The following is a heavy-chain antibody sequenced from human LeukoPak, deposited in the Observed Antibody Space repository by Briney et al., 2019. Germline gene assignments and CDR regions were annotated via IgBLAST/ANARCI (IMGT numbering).Heavy chain of an antibody. D-gene: IGHD3-10*01. CDR2: IRYDGSNK. J-gene: IGHJ4*02. CDR3: AKEKDYGSGSFSFDY. CDR1: GFTFSSYG. Sequence: GGSLRLSCAASGFTFSSYGMHWVRQAPGKGLEWVAFIRYDGSNKYYADSVKGRFTISRDNSKNTLYLQMNSLRAEDTAVHYCAKEKDYGSGSFSFDYWGQGTLVTVSS. V-gene: IGHV3-30*02.